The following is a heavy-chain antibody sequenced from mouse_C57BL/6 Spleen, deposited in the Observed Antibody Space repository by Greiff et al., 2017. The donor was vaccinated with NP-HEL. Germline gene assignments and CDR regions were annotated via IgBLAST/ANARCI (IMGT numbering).Heavy chain of an antibody. CDR3: ARGTYDYDYAMDY. CDR1: GYTFTDYN. D-gene: IGHD2-4*01. J-gene: IGHJ4*01. CDR2: INPNNGGT. V-gene: IGHV1-18*01. Sequence: VQLKQSGPELVKPGASVKIPCKASGYTFTDYNMDWVKQSHGKSLEWIGDINPNNGGTIYNQKFKGKATLTVDKSSSTAYMELRSLTSEDTAVYYCARGTYDYDYAMDYWGQGTSVTVSS.